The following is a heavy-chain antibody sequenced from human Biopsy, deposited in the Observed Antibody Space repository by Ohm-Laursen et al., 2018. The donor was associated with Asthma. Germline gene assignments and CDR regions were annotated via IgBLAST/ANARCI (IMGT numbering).Heavy chain of an antibody. CDR1: GGTFSNFA. Sequence: SSVKISCKAPGGTFSNFAISWVRQAPGQGLEWLGGIMTVFGTTNYAQKFQGRVTVTADESTSTAYMEVTSLRSEDTAIYYCARCQVGYSSGWSLLLKKIYYPGMDVWGQGTAVTVSS. D-gene: IGHD6-19*01. CDR3: ARCQVGYSSGWSLLLKKIYYPGMDV. CDR2: IMTVFGTT. J-gene: IGHJ6*02. V-gene: IGHV1-69*01.